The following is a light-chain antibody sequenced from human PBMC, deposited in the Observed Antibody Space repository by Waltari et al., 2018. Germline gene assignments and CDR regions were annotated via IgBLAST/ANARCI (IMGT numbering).Light chain of an antibody. CDR2: WAS. CDR3: QQYQSIPYT. J-gene: IGKJ2*01. Sequence: DIVMTQSPDSLAVSLGERATINCKSRQNLLSSANNKNYLAWYQQKPGQPPKLLIYWASARESGVPDRFSGSGSGTDFTLTISSLQAEDVAVYYCQQYQSIPYTFGQGTKLEIK. CDR1: QNLLSSANNKNY. V-gene: IGKV4-1*01.